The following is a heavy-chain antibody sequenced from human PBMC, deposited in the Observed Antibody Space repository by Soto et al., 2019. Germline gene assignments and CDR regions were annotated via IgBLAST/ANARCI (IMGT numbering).Heavy chain of an antibody. Sequence: QLQLQESGPGLVKPSETLSLTCAVSGGSISSSNFYWVWFRQSPGKGLVWIGSIRYGGSTYYSPYLESRVTISVDTSKNQFSLNVSSVTAADTAVYYCAKDASCYSCGAWGQGALVTVAS. V-gene: IGHV4-39*01. D-gene: IGHD2-15*01. J-gene: IGHJ4*02. CDR2: IRYGGST. CDR3: AKDASCYSCGA. CDR1: GGSISSSNFY.